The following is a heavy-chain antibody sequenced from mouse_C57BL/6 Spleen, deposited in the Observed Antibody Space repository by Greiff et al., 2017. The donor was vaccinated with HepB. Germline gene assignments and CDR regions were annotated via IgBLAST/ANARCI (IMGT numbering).Heavy chain of an antibody. CDR2: INPYNGGT. J-gene: IGHJ2*01. CDR3: ARPTTVVATEYYFDY. D-gene: IGHD1-1*01. Sequence: VQLKQSGPVLVKPGASVKMSCKASGYTFTDYYMNWVKQSHGKSLEWIGVINPYNGGTSYNQKFKGKATLTVDKSSSTAYMELNSLTSEDSAVYYCARPTTVVATEYYFDYWGQGTTLTVAS. V-gene: IGHV1-19*01. CDR1: GYTFTDYY.